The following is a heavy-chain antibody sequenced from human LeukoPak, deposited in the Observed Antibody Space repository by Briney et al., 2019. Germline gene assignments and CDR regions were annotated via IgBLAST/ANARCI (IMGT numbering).Heavy chain of an antibody. CDR1: GGTFSSYA. J-gene: IGHJ4*02. V-gene: IGHV1-69*13. CDR2: IIPIFGTA. D-gene: IGHD3-22*01. CDR3: ARGGNNHYYHSNTLVDY. Sequence: SVKVSCKASGGTFSSYAISWVRQAPGQGLEWMGGIIPIFGTANYAQKFQGRVTITADESTSTAYTELSRLRSDDTAVYYCARGGNNHYYHSNTLVDYWGQGTLVTVSS.